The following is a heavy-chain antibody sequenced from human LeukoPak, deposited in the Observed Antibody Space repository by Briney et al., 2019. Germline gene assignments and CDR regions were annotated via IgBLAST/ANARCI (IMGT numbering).Heavy chain of an antibody. Sequence: PGGSLRLSCAASGFTFSSYGMHWVRQAPGKGLEWVAVISYDGSNKYYADSVKGRFTISRDNSKNTLYLQMNSLRAEDTAVYYCARDGQQWLVQGAFDIWGQGTMVTVSS. D-gene: IGHD6-19*01. CDR2: ISYDGSNK. J-gene: IGHJ3*02. V-gene: IGHV3-30*19. CDR3: ARDGQQWLVQGAFDI. CDR1: GFTFSSYG.